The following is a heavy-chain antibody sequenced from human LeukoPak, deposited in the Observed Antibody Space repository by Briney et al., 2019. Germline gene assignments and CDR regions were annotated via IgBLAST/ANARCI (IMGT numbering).Heavy chain of an antibody. CDR3: ASPGVTSWEPFKF. Sequence: GESLKISCKGSGYSFTNHWIGWVRQMPGKGLEWMGIIYPGDSDTRYSPSFQGQVTISADKSITTAYLQWNSLKASDTAMYYCASPGVTSWEPFKFWGQGTLVTVSS. CDR2: IYPGDSDT. CDR1: GYSFTNHW. V-gene: IGHV5-51*01. D-gene: IGHD1-26*01. J-gene: IGHJ4*02.